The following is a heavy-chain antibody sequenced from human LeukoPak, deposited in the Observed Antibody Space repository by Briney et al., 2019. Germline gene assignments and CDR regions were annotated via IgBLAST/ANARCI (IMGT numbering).Heavy chain of an antibody. CDR1: GFTFSGYW. CDR2: INQNGGEK. V-gene: IGHV3-7*01. CDR3: ARYRHLGY. Sequence: GGSLRLACADSGFTFSGYWMNRVRHAPGKGLEWVANINQNGGEKYYVDSVKGRFTISRDNGKNSLYLQMNSLRAEDTAVYYCARYRHLGYWGQGTLVTVSS. J-gene: IGHJ4*02.